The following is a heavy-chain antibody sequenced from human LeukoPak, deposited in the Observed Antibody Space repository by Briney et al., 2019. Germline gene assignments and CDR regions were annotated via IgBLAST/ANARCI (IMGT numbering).Heavy chain of an antibody. J-gene: IGHJ4*02. CDR1: GFTVSSNY. D-gene: IGHD1-1*01. CDR3: ARVPTGGYYFDY. V-gene: IGHV3-66*01. Sequence: PGGSLRLSCAASGFTVSSNYMSWVRQAPGKGLEWVSVIYSGGSTYYADSVKGRFTTSRDNSKNTLYLQINSLRAEDTAVYYCARVPTGGYYFDYWGQGTLVTVSS. CDR2: IYSGGST.